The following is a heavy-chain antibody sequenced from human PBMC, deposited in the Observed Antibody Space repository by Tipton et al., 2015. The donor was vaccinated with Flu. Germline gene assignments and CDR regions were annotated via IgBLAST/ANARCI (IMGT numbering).Heavy chain of an antibody. J-gene: IGHJ4*02. CDR2: IYYSGST. D-gene: IGHD4-23*01. V-gene: IGHV4-31*03. Sequence: LRLSCTVSGGSISSGGYYWSWIRQHPGKGLEWIGYIYYSGSTYYNPSLKSRVTISVDTSKNQFSLKLSSVTAADTAVYYCARSAVGVFDYWGQGTLVTVSS. CDR3: ARSAVGVFDY. CDR1: GGSISSGGYY.